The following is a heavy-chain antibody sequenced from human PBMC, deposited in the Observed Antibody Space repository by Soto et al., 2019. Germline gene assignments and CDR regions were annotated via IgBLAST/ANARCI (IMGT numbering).Heavy chain of an antibody. V-gene: IGHV1-46*03. CDR2: INPSGGSR. D-gene: IGHD3-9*01. Sequence: QVQLVQSGAEVKKPGASVKVSCKASGYTFTSYYMHWVRQAPGQGLEWMGIINPSGGSRSYAQKFQGEVTMTRDTSTSTVYMELSSLRSEDTGVYCGARDGRRRDFAILTGYYTFDDWGQGTLVTVSS. CDR1: GYTFTSYY. CDR3: ARDGRRRDFAILTGYYTFDD. J-gene: IGHJ4*02.